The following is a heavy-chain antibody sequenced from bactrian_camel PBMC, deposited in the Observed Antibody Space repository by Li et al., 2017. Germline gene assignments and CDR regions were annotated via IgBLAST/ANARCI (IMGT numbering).Heavy chain of an antibody. CDR3: ARSPWYDPAV. Sequence: EVQLVESGGGSVQAGGSLRLSCVVSGYTKRRGCMGWFRQAPGKELEWIANIDNSGQFTSYADSVKGRFTISRDNAKNTLYLQLTSLKTDDTAMYYCARSPWYDPAVRGQGTQVTVS. V-gene: IGHV3S42*01. D-gene: IGHD6*01. CDR2: IDNSGQFT. J-gene: IGHJ4*01. CDR1: GYTKRRGC.